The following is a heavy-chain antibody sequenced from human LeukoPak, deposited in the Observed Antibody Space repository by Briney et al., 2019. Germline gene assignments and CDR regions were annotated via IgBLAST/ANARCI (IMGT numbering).Heavy chain of an antibody. CDR3: ANSGYYDSSGYSPYYGMDV. Sequence: GGSLRLSCAASGFTFSSYGMHWVRQAPGKGLGWVAVISYDGSNKYYADSVKGRFTISRDNSKNTLYLQMNSLSAEDTAVYYCANSGYYDSSGYSPYYGMDVWGQGTTVTVSS. D-gene: IGHD3-22*01. CDR1: GFTFSSYG. J-gene: IGHJ6*02. V-gene: IGHV3-30*18. CDR2: ISYDGSNK.